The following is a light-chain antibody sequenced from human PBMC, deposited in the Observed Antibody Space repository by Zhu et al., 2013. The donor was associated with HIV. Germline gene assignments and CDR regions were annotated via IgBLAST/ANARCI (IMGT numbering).Light chain of an antibody. CDR1: SSNIGAGYD. Sequence: QSVLTQPPSVSGAPGQRVSISCTGSSSNIGAGYDVHWYQQFPGTAPKLLIYGNSNRPSGVPDRFSGSKSGTSSLPGPSLGSRLRMRLIYYCQSYDSSLTGWVFGGRDQAGPS. CDR2: GNS. CDR3: QSYDSSLTGWV. J-gene: IGLJ3*02. V-gene: IGLV1-40*01.